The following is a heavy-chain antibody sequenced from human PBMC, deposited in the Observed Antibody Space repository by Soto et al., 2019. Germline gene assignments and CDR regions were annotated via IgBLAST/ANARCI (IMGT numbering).Heavy chain of an antibody. CDR2: IYYSGKP. CDR1: VVSICNTSYY. Sequence: SETLSPTCPISVVSICNTSYYWGWIRQSPGKGLEWIGTIYYSGKPYYHPALKSRVTISVDTSNNRFSLKLSSVTAADTAVYYCARHGSYWGQGTLVTVS. J-gene: IGHJ4*02. V-gene: IGHV4-39*01. CDR3: ARHGSY.